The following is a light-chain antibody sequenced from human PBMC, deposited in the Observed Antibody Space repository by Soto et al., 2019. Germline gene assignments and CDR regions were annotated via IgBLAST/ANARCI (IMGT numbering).Light chain of an antibody. CDR2: GAS. V-gene: IGKV3-20*01. CDR3: KQYGSSPT. CDR1: QSVSNNY. J-gene: IGKJ1*01. Sequence: EIVLTQSPGTLSLSAGQRATLSCRASQSVSNNYLAWYQQKPGQAPRLLIYGASNRATGIPDRFSGRGSGKDFTLTISRLEPEDFAVYYCKQYGSSPTFGQGTKVDIK.